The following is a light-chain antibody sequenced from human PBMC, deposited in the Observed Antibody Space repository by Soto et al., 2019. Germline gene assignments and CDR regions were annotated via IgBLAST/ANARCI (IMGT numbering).Light chain of an antibody. J-gene: IGLJ1*01. V-gene: IGLV2-14*01. CDR2: EVS. Sequence: QPCRATPASVSLCPRQSINISCTGTSSDVGNYKYFSWYQQHPGKAPKLMIYEVSNRPSGVSNRFSGPKSGNTASLTISGLQAEDETDYYCFSYTSSGTYVFGTGTKVTVL. CDR1: SSDVGNYKY. CDR3: FSYTSSGTYV.